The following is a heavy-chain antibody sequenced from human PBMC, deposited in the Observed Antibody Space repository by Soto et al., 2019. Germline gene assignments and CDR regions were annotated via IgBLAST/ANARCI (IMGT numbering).Heavy chain of an antibody. J-gene: IGHJ4*02. CDR1: GFTFSSYG. V-gene: IGHV3-33*01. Sequence: PGGSLRLSCVASGFTFSSYGMHWVRQAPGKGLEWVAVIRYDGSDKDYADSVKGRFTISRDNSKNTLYLQMNSLRAEDTAVYYCSRDQRVIVAPKGGFDNWGQGTLVTVSS. CDR2: IRYDGSDK. CDR3: SRDQRVIVAPKGGFDN. D-gene: IGHD5-12*01.